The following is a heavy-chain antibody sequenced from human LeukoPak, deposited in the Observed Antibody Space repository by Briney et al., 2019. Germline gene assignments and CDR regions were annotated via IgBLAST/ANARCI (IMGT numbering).Heavy chain of an antibody. CDR1: GGSFSGYY. D-gene: IGHD3-9*01. CDR3: AREQRVYDILTGYQQPRYIDV. Sequence: SETLSLTCAVYGGSFSGYYWSWLRQPPGKGLEWIGEINHSGSTNYNPSLKSRVTISVDTSKNQFSLTLRSVTAAAPAVYYFAREQRVYDILTGYQQPRYIDVWGKGTTVTVSS. CDR2: INHSGST. V-gene: IGHV4-34*01. J-gene: IGHJ6*03.